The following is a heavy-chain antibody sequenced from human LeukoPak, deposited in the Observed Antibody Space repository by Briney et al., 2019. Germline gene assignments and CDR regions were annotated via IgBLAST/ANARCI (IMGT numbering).Heavy chain of an antibody. CDR2: INHSGST. J-gene: IGHJ5*02. CDR1: GGSFSGYY. V-gene: IGHV4-34*01. D-gene: IGHD1-26*01. Sequence: PSETLSLTCAVYGGSFSGYYWSWIRQPPGKGLEWIGEINHSGSTNYNPSLKSRVTISLDTSKNQFSLKLTSVTAADTAVYYCARGVVSWALRYRNWFDPWGQGTLVTVSS. CDR3: ARGVVSWALRYRNWFDP.